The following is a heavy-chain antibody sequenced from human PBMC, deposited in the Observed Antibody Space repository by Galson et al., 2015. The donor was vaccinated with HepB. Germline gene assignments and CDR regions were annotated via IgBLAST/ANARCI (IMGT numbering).Heavy chain of an antibody. CDR1: GFTFSNAW. Sequence: SLRLSCAASGFTFSNAWMSWVRHAPGKGLEWVGRIKSKTDGGTTDYAAPVKGRFTISRDDSKNTLYLQMNSLKIEDTAVYYCIIPPNYYYNYGMDVWGQGTSVTVSS. V-gene: IGHV3-15*01. CDR2: IKSKTDGGTT. J-gene: IGHJ6*02. CDR3: IIPPNYYYNYGMDV. D-gene: IGHD3-16*02.